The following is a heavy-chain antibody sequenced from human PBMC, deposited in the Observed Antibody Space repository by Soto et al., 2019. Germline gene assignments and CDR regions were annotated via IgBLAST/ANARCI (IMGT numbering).Heavy chain of an antibody. J-gene: IGHJ5*02. CDR2: ISFDEKIQ. Sequence: QVQLVESGGGVVQPGRTLRLSCAASGFTFNTYGMHWVRQAPGKGLEWVAVISFDEKIQYYADSVKGRFTISRDNSKNTMSLQMESLRPEDTAVYYCAKVAERSMITFGGVIAAWGQGTLVTVSS. CDR1: GFTFNTYG. CDR3: AKVAERSMITFGGVIAA. D-gene: IGHD3-16*02. V-gene: IGHV3-30*18.